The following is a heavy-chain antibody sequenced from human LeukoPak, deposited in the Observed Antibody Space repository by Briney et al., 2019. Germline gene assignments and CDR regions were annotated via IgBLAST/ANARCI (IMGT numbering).Heavy chain of an antibody. CDR2: ISAYSGHT. V-gene: IGHV1-18*01. D-gene: IGHD3-3*02. Sequence: ASVKVSCKASGYSSTSYGISWVRQAPGQGLEWVGWISAYSGHTNYAQKLQGRVTMTTDTSTSTAYMELRSLRSDDTAVYYCARIRTFDYWGQGTLVTVSS. CDR3: ARIRTFDY. CDR1: GYSSTSYG. J-gene: IGHJ4*02.